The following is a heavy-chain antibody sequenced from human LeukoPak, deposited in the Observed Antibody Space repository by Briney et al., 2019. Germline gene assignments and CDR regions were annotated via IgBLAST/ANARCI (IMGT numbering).Heavy chain of an antibody. D-gene: IGHD3-10*01. Sequence: GGSLRLSCAASGFTVSSNYMSWVRQAPGKGLEWVSLIYGGGTTYYADSVKDRFTISRDNSKNTLYLQMNSLRAEDTAVYYCARDFTVGGSIFDYWGQGTLVTVSS. CDR1: GFTVSSNY. CDR3: ARDFTVGGSIFDY. CDR2: IYGGGTT. V-gene: IGHV3-66*01. J-gene: IGHJ4*02.